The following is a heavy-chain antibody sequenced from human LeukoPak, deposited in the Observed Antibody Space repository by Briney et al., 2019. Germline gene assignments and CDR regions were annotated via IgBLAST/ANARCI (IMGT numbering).Heavy chain of an antibody. CDR2: IYTSGST. CDR3: ARGRLAAAGSYYFDY. CDR1: GGSISSYY. Sequence: SETLSLTCTVSGGSISSYYWSWIRQPAGKGLEWIGRIYTSGSTNYNPSLKSRVTISVDTSKNQFSLKLSSVTAADTAVYYCARGRLAAAGSYYFDYWGQGTLVTVSS. D-gene: IGHD6-13*01. V-gene: IGHV4-4*07. J-gene: IGHJ4*02.